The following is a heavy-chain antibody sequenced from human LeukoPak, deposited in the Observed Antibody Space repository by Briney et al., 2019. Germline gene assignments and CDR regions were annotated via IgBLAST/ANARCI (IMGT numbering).Heavy chain of an antibody. D-gene: IGHD2-15*01. CDR2: ISAYNGNT. J-gene: IGHJ6*02. V-gene: IGHV1-18*01. CDR3: ASVYCSGGSCYLYGMDV. Sequence: ASVKVSCKASDYTFTSYGISWVRQAPGQGLEWMGWISAYNGNTNYAQKLQGRVTMTTDTSTSTAYMELRSLRSDDTAVYYCASVYCSGGSCYLYGMDVWGQGTTVTVSS. CDR1: DYTFTSYG.